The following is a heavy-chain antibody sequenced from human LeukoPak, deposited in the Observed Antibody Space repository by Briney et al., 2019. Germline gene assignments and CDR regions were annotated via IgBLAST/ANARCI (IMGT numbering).Heavy chain of an antibody. CDR1: GYSFSDYW. D-gene: IGHD3-22*01. J-gene: IGHJ4*01. V-gene: IGHV5-10-1*01. CDR3: ARHYYNDNTLFDY. Sequence: NRGESLQISCQGSGYSFSDYWITWVRQLPGKGLQWMGRIHPSDSETNYSPSFQGHVTFSAAKSISTAYLQWSSLKASDTAMYFCARHYYNDNTLFDYWGHGTLVTVSS. CDR2: IHPSDSET.